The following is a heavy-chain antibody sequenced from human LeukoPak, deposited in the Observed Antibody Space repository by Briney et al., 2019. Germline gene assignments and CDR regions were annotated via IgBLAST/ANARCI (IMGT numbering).Heavy chain of an antibody. D-gene: IGHD6-19*01. CDR1: GSSVSSGSYY. J-gene: IGHJ4*02. Sequence: SETPSLTCTVSGSSVSSGSYYWSWIRQPPGKGLEWIGYIYYSGSTNYNPSLKSRVTISVDTSKNQFSLKLSSVTAADTAVYYCACGYSSGWFDFDYWGQGTLVTVSS. CDR2: IYYSGST. V-gene: IGHV4-61*01. CDR3: ACGYSSGWFDFDY.